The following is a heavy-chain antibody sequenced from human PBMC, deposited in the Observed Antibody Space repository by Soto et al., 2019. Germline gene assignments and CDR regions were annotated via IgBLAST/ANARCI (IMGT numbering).Heavy chain of an antibody. Sequence: SGPTLVNPTQTLTLTCTFSRFSRSTRAVGVGWIRQPPGKALEWLALIYWNDDKRYSPSLKNRLTITKDTSKNHVVLTMTNMGPVDTATYYCAHRHELGSFDIWGQGTKVTVSS. V-gene: IGHV2-5*01. CDR1: RFSRSTRAVG. CDR3: AHRHELGSFDI. D-gene: IGHD1-26*01. CDR2: IYWNDDK. J-gene: IGHJ3*02.